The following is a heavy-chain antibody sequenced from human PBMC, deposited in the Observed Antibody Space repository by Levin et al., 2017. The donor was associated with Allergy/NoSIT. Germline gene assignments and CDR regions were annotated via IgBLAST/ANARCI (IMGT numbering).Heavy chain of an antibody. V-gene: IGHV3-15*01. CDR1: GFTLSYAW. Sequence: KSGGSLRLSCAASGFTLSYAWMSWVRQAPGKGLEWVGRIKSKTDGGTTDYAAPVKGRFTISRDDSKNTLYLQMNSLKTEDTAVYYCATVEYYDVDYWGQGTLVTVSS. CDR2: IKSKTDGGTT. CDR3: ATVEYYDVDY. D-gene: IGHD3-22*01. J-gene: IGHJ4*02.